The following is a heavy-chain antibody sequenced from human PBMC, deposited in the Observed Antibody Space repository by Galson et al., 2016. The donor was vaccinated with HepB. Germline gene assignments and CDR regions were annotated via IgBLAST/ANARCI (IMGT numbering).Heavy chain of an antibody. CDR2: ISSDGSTK. J-gene: IGHJ6*02. Sequence: SLRLSCAASGFTFSNYAIHWVRQAPGKGLEWLTVISSDGSTKYYADSVKGRFTISRDNSKDTLYLQMNSLRAEDTAVYHCARGLGGDYRVPYYYYAMDVWGQGTTVTVSS. D-gene: IGHD4-11*01. CDR1: GFTFSNYA. V-gene: IGHV3-30-3*01. CDR3: ARGLGGDYRVPYYYYAMDV.